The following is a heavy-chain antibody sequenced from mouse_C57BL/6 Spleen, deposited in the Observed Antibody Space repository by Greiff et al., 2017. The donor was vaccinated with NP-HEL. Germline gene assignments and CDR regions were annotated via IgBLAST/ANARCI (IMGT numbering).Heavy chain of an antibody. V-gene: IGHV5-4*01. CDR3: ARETYYYGSRPWYFDV. J-gene: IGHJ1*03. D-gene: IGHD1-1*01. Sequence: EVKLVESGGGLVKPGGSLKLSCAASGFTFSSYAMSWVRQTPEKRLEWVATISDGGSYTYYPDNVKGRFTISRDNAKNNLYLQMSHLKSEDTAMYYCARETYYYGSRPWYFDVWGTGTTVTVSS. CDR2: ISDGGSYT. CDR1: GFTFSSYA.